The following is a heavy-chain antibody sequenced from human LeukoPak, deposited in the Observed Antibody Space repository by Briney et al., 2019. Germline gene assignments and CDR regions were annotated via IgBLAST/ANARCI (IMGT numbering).Heavy chain of an antibody. CDR3: AKDRSGGRNGMDV. J-gene: IGHJ6*04. V-gene: IGHV3-30*18. CDR1: GFTFSSYG. CDR2: IPYDGSNK. D-gene: IGHD1-26*01. Sequence: PGRSLRLSCAASGFTFSSYGMHWVRQAPGKGLEWVAVIPYDGSNKYYADSVKGRFTISRDNSKNTLYLQMNSLRAEDTAVYYCAKDRSGGRNGMDVWGKGTTVTVSS.